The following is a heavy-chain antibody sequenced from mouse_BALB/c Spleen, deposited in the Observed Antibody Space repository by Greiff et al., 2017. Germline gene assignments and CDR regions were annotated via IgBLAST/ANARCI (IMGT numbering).Heavy chain of an antibody. Sequence: EVKLMESGTVLARPGASVKMSCTASGYSFTGSWMHWVKQRPGQGLEWIGAIYPGNSDTSYNQKFKGKAKLTAVTSASTAYLELSSLTNEDSAVYYCTRSLYGNYAWFAYWGQGTLVTVSA. D-gene: IGHD2-1*01. CDR2: IYPGNSDT. V-gene: IGHV1-5*01. J-gene: IGHJ3*01. CDR1: GYSFTGSW. CDR3: TRSLYGNYAWFAY.